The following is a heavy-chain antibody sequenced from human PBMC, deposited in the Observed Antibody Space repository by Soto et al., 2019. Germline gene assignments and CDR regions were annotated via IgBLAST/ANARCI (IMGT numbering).Heavy chain of an antibody. CDR2: ISAYNGNT. CDR3: ARGYCSSTSCYHWFDP. D-gene: IGHD2-2*01. V-gene: IGHV1-18*01. J-gene: IGHJ5*02. CDR1: GYTFTSYG. Sequence: ASVKVSCKASGYTFTSYGISLVRQAPGQGLEWMGWISAYNGNTNYAQKLQGRVTMTTDTSTSTAYMELRSLRSDDTAVYYCARGYCSSTSCYHWFDPWGQGTLVTVSS.